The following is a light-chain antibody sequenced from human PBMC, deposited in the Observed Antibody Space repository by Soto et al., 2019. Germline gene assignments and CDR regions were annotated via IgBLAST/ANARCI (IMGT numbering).Light chain of an antibody. J-gene: IGLJ2*01. V-gene: IGLV1-51*01. CDR1: SSNIGNNY. Sequence: QSVLTQPPSVSAAPGQKVTISCSGSSSNIGNNYVSWYQHLPGTAPKLLISDNSERPSGIPDRFSGSKSGTSATLGITGLQTGDEADYYCGTWDSSLSAVVFAGGTKVTVL. CDR2: DNS. CDR3: GTWDSSLSAVV.